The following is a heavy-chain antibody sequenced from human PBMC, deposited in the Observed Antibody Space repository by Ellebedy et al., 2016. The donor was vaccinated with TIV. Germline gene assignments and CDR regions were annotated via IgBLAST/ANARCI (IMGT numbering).Heavy chain of an antibody. V-gene: IGHV3-43*02. CDR1: GFTFGNYA. D-gene: IGHD3-10*01. Sequence: GESLKISCAASGFTFGNYAMHWVRQAPGKGLEWVSPIYGDGSRTYYADSVKGRFTISRDNSRNMLYLQVIGLRAEDTAMYYCVKDYPRPRDYSVSGSPLDFWGQGTLVTVSS. CDR3: VKDYPRPRDYSVSGSPLDF. J-gene: IGHJ4*02. CDR2: IYGDGSRT.